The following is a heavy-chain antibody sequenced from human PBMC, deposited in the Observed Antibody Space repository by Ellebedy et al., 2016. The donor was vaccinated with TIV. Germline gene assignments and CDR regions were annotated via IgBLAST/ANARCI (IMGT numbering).Heavy chain of an antibody. CDR3: AVGLLQH. D-gene: IGHD3-10*01. V-gene: IGHV3-11*01. CDR1: GFTFNKYY. J-gene: IGHJ1*01. CDR2: TSSSGTMK. Sequence: GESLKISCAASGFTFNKYYINWIRQAPGKGLEWVSYTSSSGTMKYYADPVKGRFTVSRDNAKNSLTLQMNNLRAEDTALYFCAVGLLQHWGQGTPVTVSS.